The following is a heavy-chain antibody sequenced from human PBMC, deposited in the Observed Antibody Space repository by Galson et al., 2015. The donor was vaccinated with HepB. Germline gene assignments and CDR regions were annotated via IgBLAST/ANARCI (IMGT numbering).Heavy chain of an antibody. D-gene: IGHD6-19*01. CDR2: IRYDGSNK. CDR3: AKDSSNSGWYYYFDY. J-gene: IGHJ4*02. V-gene: IGHV3-30*02. CDR1: GFTFSSYG. Sequence: SLRLSCAASGFTFSSYGMHWVRQAPGKGLEWVAFIRYDGSNKYYADSVKGRFTISRDNSKNTLYLQMNSLRAEDTAVYYCAKDSSNSGWYYYFDYWGQGTLVTVSS.